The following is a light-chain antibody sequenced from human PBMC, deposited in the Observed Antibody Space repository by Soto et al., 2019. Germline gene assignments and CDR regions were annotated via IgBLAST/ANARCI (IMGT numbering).Light chain of an antibody. CDR1: QSVSSY. CDR2: DAS. V-gene: IGKV3-11*01. J-gene: IGKJ5*01. Sequence: EIVLTQSPSTLSSSAGERATLSWRASQSVSSYLAWYQQKPGQAPRLLIYDASNRATGIPARFSGSGSGTDFTLTISSLEPHDSAVYYCQQRSHWPPITFGQGTRLEIK. CDR3: QQRSHWPPIT.